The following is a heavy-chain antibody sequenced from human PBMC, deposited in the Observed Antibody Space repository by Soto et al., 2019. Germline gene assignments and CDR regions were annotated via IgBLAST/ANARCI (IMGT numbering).Heavy chain of an antibody. CDR1: GGSFSGYY. CDR3: ARGFRIAAAGIRYYYYGMDV. CDR2: INHSGST. D-gene: IGHD6-13*01. Sequence: SETLSLTCAVYGGSFSGYYWSWIRQPPGKGLDWIGEINHSGSTNYNPSLKSRVTISVDTSKNQFSLKLSSVTAADTAVYYCARGFRIAAAGIRYYYYGMDVWGQGTTVTVSS. J-gene: IGHJ6*02. V-gene: IGHV4-34*01.